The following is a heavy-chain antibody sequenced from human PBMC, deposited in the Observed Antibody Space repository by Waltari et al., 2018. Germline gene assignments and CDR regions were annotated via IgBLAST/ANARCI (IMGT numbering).Heavy chain of an antibody. Sequence: EVQLVESGGGLVQPGGSLRLSCAASGFTCSNFWMRWARQAPGKGLEWVAKINQDGSGEYYVDSVKGRFTISRDNAKNSLYLQMNSLRAEDTAVYYCQRGDYWGQGTLVTVSS. V-gene: IGHV3-7*04. J-gene: IGHJ4*02. CDR1: GFTCSNFW. CDR2: INQDGSGE. CDR3: QRGDY.